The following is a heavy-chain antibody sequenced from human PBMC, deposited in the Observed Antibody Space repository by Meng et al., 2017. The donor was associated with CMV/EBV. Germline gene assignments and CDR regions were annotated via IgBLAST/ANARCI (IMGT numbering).Heavy chain of an antibody. CDR2: INPNSGGT. V-gene: IGHV1-2*04. D-gene: IGHD6-6*01. Sequence: SGYTFNGYYMHWVRQAPGQGLEWMGWINPNSGGTNYAQKFQGWVTMTRDTSISTAYMELSRLRSDDTAVYYCARAQDSSSSGDFDYWGQGTLVTVSS. J-gene: IGHJ4*02. CDR3: ARAQDSSSSGDFDY. CDR1: GYTFNGYY.